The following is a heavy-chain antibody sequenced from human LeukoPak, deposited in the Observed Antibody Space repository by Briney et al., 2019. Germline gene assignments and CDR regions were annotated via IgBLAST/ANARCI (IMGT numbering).Heavy chain of an antibody. CDR2: ISGSGGST. CDR1: GFTFSRYW. V-gene: IGHV3-23*01. CDR3: AKDIAAPRRRDDAFDI. Sequence: PGGSLRLSCAASGFTFSRYWMSWVRQAPGKGLEWVSAISGSGGSTFYADSVKGRFTISRDNSKNTLYLQMNSLRAEDTAVYYCAKDIAAPRRRDDAFDIWGQGTMVTVSS. J-gene: IGHJ3*02. D-gene: IGHD6-6*01.